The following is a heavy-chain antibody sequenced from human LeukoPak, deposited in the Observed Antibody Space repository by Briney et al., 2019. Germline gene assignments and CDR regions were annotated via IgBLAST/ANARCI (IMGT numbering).Heavy chain of an antibody. CDR2: LTYSGGTT. J-gene: IGHJ4*02. CDR3: AKDRTPARRGIDY. D-gene: IGHD6-6*01. V-gene: IGHV3-23*01. Sequence: GGSLRLSCAASDFTFSTYGMSWVRQAPGKGLEWVSALTYSGGTTYYADSVKGRFTISRDNSRSTLYLQMNSLRAEDTAVYYCAKDRTPARRGIDYWGQGTLVTVSS. CDR1: DFTFSTYG.